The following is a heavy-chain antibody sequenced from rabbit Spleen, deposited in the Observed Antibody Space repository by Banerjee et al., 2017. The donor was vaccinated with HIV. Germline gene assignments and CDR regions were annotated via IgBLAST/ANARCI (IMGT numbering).Heavy chain of an antibody. J-gene: IGHJ4*01. CDR2: IYSGGFGT. CDR1: GFSFSSSYW. Sequence: QSLEESGGDLVQPGASLTLTCTASGFSFSSSYWICWVRQAPGKGLEWIACIYSGGFGTYYASWAKGRFTISKSSSTTVTLQMTSLTAADTATYFCARDGAGGSYFALWGPGTLVTVS. D-gene: IGHD8-1*01. CDR3: ARDGAGGSYFAL. V-gene: IGHV1S40*01.